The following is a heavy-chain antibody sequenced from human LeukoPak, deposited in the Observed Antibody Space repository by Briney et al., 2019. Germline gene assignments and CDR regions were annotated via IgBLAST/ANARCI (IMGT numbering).Heavy chain of an antibody. J-gene: IGHJ6*02. Sequence: GGSLRLSCAASGFSVSSNYMSWVRQAPGKGLEWVSSISSSSYMYYADSVKGRFTISRDNAKNSLYLQMNSLRAEDTAVYYCARDRDVPAIGMDVWGQGTTVTVSS. CDR1: GFSVSSNY. CDR3: ARDRDVPAIGMDV. V-gene: IGHV3-69-1*01. CDR2: ISSSSYM.